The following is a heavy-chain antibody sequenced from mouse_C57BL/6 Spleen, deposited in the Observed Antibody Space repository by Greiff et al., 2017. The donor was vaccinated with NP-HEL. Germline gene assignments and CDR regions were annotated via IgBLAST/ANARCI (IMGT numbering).Heavy chain of an antibody. CDR3: APLDSSGWFAY. CDR2: IDPSDSYT. V-gene: IGHV1-59*01. J-gene: IGHJ3*01. Sequence: VQLQQPGAELVRPGTSVKLSCKASGYTFTSYWMHWVKQRPGQGLEWIGVIDPSDSYTNYNQKFKGKATLTVDTSSSTAYMQLSSLTSEDSAVYYCAPLDSSGWFAYWGQGTLVTVSA. D-gene: IGHD3-2*02. CDR1: GYTFTSYW.